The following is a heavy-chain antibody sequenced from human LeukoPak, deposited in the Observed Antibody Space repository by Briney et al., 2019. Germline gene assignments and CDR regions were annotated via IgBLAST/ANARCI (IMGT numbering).Heavy chain of an antibody. CDR1: GFTFSSYW. J-gene: IGHJ3*02. CDR3: ARDRNRGYSYGDAFDI. V-gene: IGHV3-7*01. CDR2: IKQDGSEK. Sequence: GGSLRLSCAASGFTFSSYWMSWVRQAPGKGLEWVANIKQDGSEKYYVDSVKGRFTISRDNAKNSLYLQMNSLRAEDTAVYYCARDRNRGYSYGDAFDIWGQGTMVTVSS. D-gene: IGHD5-18*01.